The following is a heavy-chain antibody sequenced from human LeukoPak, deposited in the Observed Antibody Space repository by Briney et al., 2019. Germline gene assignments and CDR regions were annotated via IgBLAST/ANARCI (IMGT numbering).Heavy chain of an antibody. CDR3: ARGLAIFGVVEYYYGMDV. Sequence: ASVKVSCKASGYTFTSYDINWVRQATGQGLEWMGWMNPNSGNTGYAQEFQGRVTMTRNTSISTAYMELSSLRSEDTAVYYCARGLAIFGVVEYYYGMDVWGQGTTVTVSS. J-gene: IGHJ6*02. D-gene: IGHD3-3*01. V-gene: IGHV1-8*01. CDR1: GYTFTSYD. CDR2: MNPNSGNT.